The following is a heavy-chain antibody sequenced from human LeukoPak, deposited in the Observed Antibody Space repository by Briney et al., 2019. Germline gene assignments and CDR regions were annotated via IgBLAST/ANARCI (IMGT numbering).Heavy chain of an antibody. V-gene: IGHV4-34*01. CDR1: GGPFSGYY. J-gene: IGHJ4*02. Sequence: PSETLSLTYAVYGGPFSGYYWSWIRQPPRKGLEWIGEINHSGSTNYNPSLKSRVAISVDTSKNQYSLKLSSVTAADTAVYYCARPRRYYFDYWGQGTLVTVSS. CDR3: ARPRRYYFDY. CDR2: INHSGST.